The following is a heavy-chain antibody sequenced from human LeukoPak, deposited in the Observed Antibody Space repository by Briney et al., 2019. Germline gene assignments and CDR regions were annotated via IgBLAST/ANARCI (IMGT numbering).Heavy chain of an antibody. Sequence: SETLSLTCAVFGGSISSYNWWNWVRQPPGKGLEWIGEIFHSGSTNYNPSLKSRVTMSVDKSKNQFSLVLNSATAAGTAVYFCARGIMGFGELLDSWGQGMLVTVSS. CDR2: IFHSGST. V-gene: IGHV4-4*02. CDR3: ARGIMGFGELLDS. D-gene: IGHD3-10*01. CDR1: GGSISSYNW. J-gene: IGHJ4*02.